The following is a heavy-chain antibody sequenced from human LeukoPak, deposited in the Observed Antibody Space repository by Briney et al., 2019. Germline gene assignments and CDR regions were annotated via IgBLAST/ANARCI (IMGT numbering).Heavy chain of an antibody. CDR3: AREGIAARPVAFDI. Sequence: PSETLSLTCTVSGGSISSYYWSWIRQPPGKGLEWIGYIYYSGSTNYNPSLKSRVTISVDTSKNQFSLKLSSVTAADTAVYYCAREGIAARPVAFDIWGQGTMVTVSS. V-gene: IGHV4-59*01. CDR1: GGSISSYY. D-gene: IGHD6-6*01. CDR2: IYYSGST. J-gene: IGHJ3*02.